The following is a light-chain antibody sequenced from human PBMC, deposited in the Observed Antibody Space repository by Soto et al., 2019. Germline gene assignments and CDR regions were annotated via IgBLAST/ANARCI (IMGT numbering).Light chain of an antibody. V-gene: IGLV2-8*01. CDR1: SSDVGGYNY. J-gene: IGLJ1*01. Sequence: QSARTQPPSASGSFGQSVAISCTGTSSDVGGYNYVSWYQQHPGKAPKLMIYEVSERPSGVPDRFSGSKSGNTASPTVSGLQADDEADYYCSSYSGTNYHYVFGTGTKVTVL. CDR2: EVS. CDR3: SSYSGTNYHYV.